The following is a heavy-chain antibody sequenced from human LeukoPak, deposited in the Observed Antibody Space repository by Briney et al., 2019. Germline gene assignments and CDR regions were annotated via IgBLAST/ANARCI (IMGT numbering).Heavy chain of an antibody. J-gene: IGHJ4*02. D-gene: IGHD2-15*01. Sequence: ASVKVSCKVSGYTLTELSMHWVRQAPGKGLEWMGGFDPEDGEAIYAQKFQGRVTMTEDTSTDTAYMELSSLRSEDTAVYYCATQYCSGGSCYFDYWGQGTLVTVSS. CDR2: FDPEDGEA. V-gene: IGHV1-24*01. CDR3: ATQYCSGGSCYFDY. CDR1: GYTLTELS.